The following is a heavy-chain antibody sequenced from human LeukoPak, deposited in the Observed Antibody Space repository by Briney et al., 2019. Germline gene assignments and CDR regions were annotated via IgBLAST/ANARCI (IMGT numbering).Heavy chain of an antibody. CDR2: MNPNSGNT. D-gene: IGHD2-2*01. V-gene: IGHV1-8*01. Sequence: ASVKVSCKASGYTFTSYDINWVRQATGQGLEWMGWMNPNSGNTGYAQKFQGRVTMTRNTSISTAYMELSSLSSEDTAVYYCARDLGRTSLGGVKDDYWGQGTLVTVSS. CDR3: ARDLGRTSLGGVKDDY. CDR1: GYTFTSYD. J-gene: IGHJ4*02.